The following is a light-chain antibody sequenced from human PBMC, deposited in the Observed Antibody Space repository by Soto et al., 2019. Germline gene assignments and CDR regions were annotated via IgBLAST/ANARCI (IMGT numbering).Light chain of an antibody. J-gene: IGLJ2*01. Sequence: QSALTQPASVSGSPGQSITISCPGTSSDVGGYNYDSWYQQHPGQAPKLMIYDVSNRPSGVSNRFSGSKSGNTASLTTSGLQAEDEADYYCRSYTSSSTRVFGGGTKLTVL. CDR1: SSDVGGYNY. CDR3: RSYTSSSTRV. V-gene: IGLV2-14*01. CDR2: DVS.